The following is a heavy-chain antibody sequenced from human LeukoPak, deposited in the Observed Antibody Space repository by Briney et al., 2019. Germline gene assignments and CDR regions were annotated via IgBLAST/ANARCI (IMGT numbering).Heavy chain of an antibody. CDR2: TSYDGSNK. CDR1: GFTFSSYA. D-gene: IGHD4-17*01. J-gene: IGHJ3*02. Sequence: GGSLRLSCAASGFTFSSYAMHWVRQAPGKGLEWVAATSYDGSNKYYTDSVKGRFTISRDNFKSTLYLQMNSLRAEDTAVFYCARATVTTATDAFDIWGQGTMVTVSS. CDR3: ARATVTTATDAFDI. V-gene: IGHV3-30-3*01.